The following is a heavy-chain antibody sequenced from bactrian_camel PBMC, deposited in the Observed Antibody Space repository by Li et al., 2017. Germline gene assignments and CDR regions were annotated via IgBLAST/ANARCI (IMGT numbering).Heavy chain of an antibody. Sequence: VQLVESGGGSVQAGGSLRLSCAASGFAFSTWCMGWFRQAPGKRREGIAVIDDDSSTEYAASVKGRFTISKDNAKGTLYLQMNSLKPEDTAMYNCAAARPSSRACMTAASINSWGQGTQVTVS. J-gene: IGHJ6*01. CDR1: GFAFSTWC. V-gene: IGHV3S10*01. CDR2: IDDDSST. D-gene: IGHD3*01. CDR3: AAARPSSRACMTAASINS.